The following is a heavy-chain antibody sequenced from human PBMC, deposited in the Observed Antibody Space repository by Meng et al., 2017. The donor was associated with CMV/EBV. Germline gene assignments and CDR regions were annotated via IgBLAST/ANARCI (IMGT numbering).Heavy chain of an antibody. Sequence: QVPLQQWGAGLLKPSETLSLTCAVYGGSFSGYYWSWIRQPPGKGLEWIGEINHSGSTNYNPSLKSRVTISVDTSKNQFPLKLSSVTAADTAVYYCASSLTYPDYWGQGTLVTVSS. D-gene: IGHD2-15*01. J-gene: IGHJ4*02. CDR1: GGSFSGYY. CDR2: INHSGST. CDR3: ASSLTYPDY. V-gene: IGHV4-34*01.